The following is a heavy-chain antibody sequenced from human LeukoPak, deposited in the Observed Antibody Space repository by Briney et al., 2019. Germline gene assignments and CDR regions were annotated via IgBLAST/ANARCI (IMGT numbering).Heavy chain of an antibody. J-gene: IGHJ4*02. CDR1: GFIFSSYW. CDR2: IKQEGNEK. Sequence: GGSLRLSCAASGFIFSSYWMSWVRQAPGKGLEWVAIIKQEGNEKYFVDSVKGRFTISRDNAKNSLYLQMDTLRAEDTAVYYCARSNSVSGSYDYWGQGTLVTVSS. D-gene: IGHD1-26*01. V-gene: IGHV3-7*01. CDR3: ARSNSVSGSYDY.